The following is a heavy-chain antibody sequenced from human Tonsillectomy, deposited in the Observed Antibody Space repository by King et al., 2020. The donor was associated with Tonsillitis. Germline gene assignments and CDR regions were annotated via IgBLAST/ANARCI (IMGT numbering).Heavy chain of an antibody. V-gene: IGHV1-18*01. CDR1: GYTFTSYG. CDR2: ISAYNGNT. J-gene: IGHJ4*02. CDR3: ACHPIYYDILTGYYTY. Sequence: QLVQSGAEVKKPGASVKVSCKASGYTFTSYGISWVRQAPGQGLEWMGWISAYNGNTNYAQKLQGRVTMTTDTSTSTAYMELGSLRSDDTAVYYCACHPIYYDILTGYYTYWGQGTLVTVSS. D-gene: IGHD3-9*01.